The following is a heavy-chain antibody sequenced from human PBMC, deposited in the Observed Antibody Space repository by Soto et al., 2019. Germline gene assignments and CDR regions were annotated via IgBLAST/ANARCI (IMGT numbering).Heavy chain of an antibody. J-gene: IGHJ6*02. CDR2: LSYGGST. V-gene: IGHV4-39*01. CDR1: RGSIFSSTSS. Sequence: SAPLSLTCPVSRGSIFSSTSSWGWIRQPPWNVLECIGSLSYGGSTHYNPSLKSRVTISVDTSKNQFSLKLNTVTAADTAVYYCSRPLYSYGYLGRDNHYYGMDVWGQGTTVT. CDR3: SRPLYSYGYLGRDNHYYGMDV. D-gene: IGHD5-18*01.